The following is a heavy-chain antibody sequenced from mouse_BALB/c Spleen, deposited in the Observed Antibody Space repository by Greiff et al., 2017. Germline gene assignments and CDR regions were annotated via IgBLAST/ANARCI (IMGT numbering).Heavy chain of an antibody. J-gene: IGHJ1*01. V-gene: IGHV1-69*02. CDR1: GYTFTSYW. Sequence: QVQLQQPGAELVKPGASVKLSCKASGYTFTSYWMHWVKQRPGQGLEWIGEIDPSDSYTNYNQKFKGKATLTVDKSSSTAYMQLSSLTSEDSAVYYCARRRDWYFDVWGEGTTVTVSS. CDR3: ARRRDWYFDV. CDR2: IDPSDSYT.